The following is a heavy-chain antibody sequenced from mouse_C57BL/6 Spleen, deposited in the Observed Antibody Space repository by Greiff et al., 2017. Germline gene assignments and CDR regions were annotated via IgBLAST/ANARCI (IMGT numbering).Heavy chain of an antibody. CDR3: TTNWARDDFDY. Sequence: VQLQQSGAELVRPGASVKLSCTASGFNIKDDYMHWVKQRPEQGLEWIGWIDPENGDTEYASKFQGKATITADTSSNTAYLQISSLTSEDTAVYYCTTNWARDDFDYWGQGTTLTFSS. V-gene: IGHV14-4*01. J-gene: IGHJ2*01. CDR2: IDPENGDT. D-gene: IGHD4-1*02. CDR1: GFNIKDDY.